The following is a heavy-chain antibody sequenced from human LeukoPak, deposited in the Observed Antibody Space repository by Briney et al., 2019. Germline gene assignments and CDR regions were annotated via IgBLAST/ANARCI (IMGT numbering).Heavy chain of an antibody. CDR2: IYSGGST. CDR1: GFTVSSNY. Sequence: GGSLRLSCAASGFTVSSNYMSWVRQAPGKGLEWVSVIYSGGSTYYADSVKGRFTISRDNSKNTLYLQMNSLRAEDTAVYYCASRGDTIFRVVKLYRAFDIWGQGTMVTVSS. J-gene: IGHJ3*02. D-gene: IGHD3-3*01. CDR3: ASRGDTIFRVVKLYRAFDI. V-gene: IGHV3-66*02.